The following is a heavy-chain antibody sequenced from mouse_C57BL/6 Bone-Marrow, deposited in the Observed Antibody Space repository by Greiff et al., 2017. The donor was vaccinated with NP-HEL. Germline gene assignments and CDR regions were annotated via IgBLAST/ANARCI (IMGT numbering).Heavy chain of an antibody. D-gene: IGHD2-5*01. Sequence: EVQVVESGAELVRPGASVKLSCTASGFNIKDDYMHWVKQRPEQGLEWIGWIDPENGDTEYASKFQGKATITADTSSNTAYLQLSSLTSEDTAVYYCTTGVYYSNYPYYFDYWGQGTTLTVSS. CDR1: GFNIKDDY. CDR2: IDPENGDT. J-gene: IGHJ2*01. V-gene: IGHV14-4*01. CDR3: TTGVYYSNYPYYFDY.